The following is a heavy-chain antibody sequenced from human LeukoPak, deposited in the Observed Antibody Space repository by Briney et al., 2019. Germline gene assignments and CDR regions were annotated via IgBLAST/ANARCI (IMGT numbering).Heavy chain of an antibody. D-gene: IGHD5-18*01. Sequence: SVKVSCKASGGTFSSYAISWVRQAPGQGLEWMGGIIPTFGTPNYAQKFQGRVTITADESTSTAYMELSSLRSEDTAVYYCARDRVQLWMTYGMDVWGQGTTVTVSS. CDR2: IIPTFGTP. CDR3: ARDRVQLWMTYGMDV. J-gene: IGHJ6*02. CDR1: GGTFSSYA. V-gene: IGHV1-69*13.